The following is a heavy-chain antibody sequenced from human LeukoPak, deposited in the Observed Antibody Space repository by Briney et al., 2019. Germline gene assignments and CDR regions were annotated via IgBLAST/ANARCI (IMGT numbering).Heavy chain of an antibody. D-gene: IGHD3-22*01. CDR2: ISYDGSNK. Sequence: AGSLSLSCAASGFTFSSYAMHWVRRAPGKGLEWVAVISYDGSNKYYADSVKGRFTISRDNSKNTLYLQMNSLRAEDTAVYYCASNYYDSSGYFAPAFDIWGHGTMVSVSS. V-gene: IGHV3-30-3*01. CDR3: ASNYYDSSGYFAPAFDI. J-gene: IGHJ3*02. CDR1: GFTFSSYA.